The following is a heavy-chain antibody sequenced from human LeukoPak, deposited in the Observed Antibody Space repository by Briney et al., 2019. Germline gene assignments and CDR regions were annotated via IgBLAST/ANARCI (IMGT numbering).Heavy chain of an antibody. D-gene: IGHD4-17*01. CDR2: IYYSGST. CDR1: GGSISSFY. V-gene: IGHV4-59*08. CDR3: AGGYGDANLDY. J-gene: IGHJ4*02. Sequence: PSETLSLTCTVSGGSISSFYRSWIRQPPGEGLEWIGYIYYSGSTNYNPPLTSRVTISVDTSKNQFSLKLSSVTAADTAVYYCAGGYGDANLDYWGQGTLVTVSS.